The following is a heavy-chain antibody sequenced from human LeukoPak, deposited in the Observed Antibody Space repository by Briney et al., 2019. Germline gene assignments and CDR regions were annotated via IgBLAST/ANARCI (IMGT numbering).Heavy chain of an antibody. Sequence: ASVKVSCKASGYTFTSYGITWVRQAPGQGLEWMGWISAYNGNTDYAQKLQGRVTMTTDTSTTTAYMELRSLRSDDTAVYYCARDRDYVWGSYRHTPEYWGRGTLVTVSS. J-gene: IGHJ4*02. CDR2: ISAYNGNT. D-gene: IGHD3-16*02. CDR1: GYTFTSYG. CDR3: ARDRDYVWGSYRHTPEY. V-gene: IGHV1-18*01.